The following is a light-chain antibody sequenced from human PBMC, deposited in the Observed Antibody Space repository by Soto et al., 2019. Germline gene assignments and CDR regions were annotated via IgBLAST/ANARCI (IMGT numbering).Light chain of an antibody. CDR3: QQYDNFPPIT. CDR1: QDISNH. J-gene: IGKJ5*01. CDR2: DAS. V-gene: IGKV1-33*01. Sequence: DIQMTQSPSSLSASLGCIFTITWXASQDISNHLNWYQQKPGKAPELLMFDASNLEPGVPSRFSGSGSGTDFTLTISSLQPEDVATYFCQQYDNFPPITFGQGTRLEIK.